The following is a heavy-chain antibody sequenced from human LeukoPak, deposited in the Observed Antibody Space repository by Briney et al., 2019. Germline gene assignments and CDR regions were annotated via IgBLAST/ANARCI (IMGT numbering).Heavy chain of an antibody. D-gene: IGHD1-14*01. Sequence: TSETLSLTCTVSGGSISNYYWSWIRQSPGKGLEWIGYIYYSGSTNYNPSLKSRVTISVGTSKSQFSLKLSSVTAADTAVYYCARSPGAFDIWGQGTMVTVSS. V-gene: IGHV4-59*12. CDR2: IYYSGST. CDR1: GGSISNYY. CDR3: ARSPGAFDI. J-gene: IGHJ3*02.